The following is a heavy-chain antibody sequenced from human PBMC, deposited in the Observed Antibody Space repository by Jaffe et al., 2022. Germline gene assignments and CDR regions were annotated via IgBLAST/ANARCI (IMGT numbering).Heavy chain of an antibody. Sequence: QVQLQESGPGLVKPSETLSLTCTVSGVSMSDYFWTWNRQPPGKGLEWIGHIDFRGNTDYNPSLKSRVTISIDSSKNQFSLNLSSVTAADTAVYYCARREGTYDYWGQGTLVTVSS. CDR1: GVSMSDYF. CDR3: ARREGTYDY. CDR2: IDFRGNT. V-gene: IGHV4-59*01. J-gene: IGHJ4*02.